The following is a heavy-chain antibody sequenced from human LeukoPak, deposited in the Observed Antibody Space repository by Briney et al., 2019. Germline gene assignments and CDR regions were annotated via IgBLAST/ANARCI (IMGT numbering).Heavy chain of an antibody. CDR1: GGSISSSSYY. CDR3: ARDDAVSYYMDV. J-gene: IGHJ6*03. Sequence: PSETLSLTCTVSGGSISSSSYYWGWIRQPPGKGLEWIGSIYYSGSTYYNPSLKSRVTISVDTSKNQFSLKLTSVTAADTAVYYCARDDAVSYYMDVWGKGTTVTISS. CDR2: IYYSGST. V-gene: IGHV4-39*02.